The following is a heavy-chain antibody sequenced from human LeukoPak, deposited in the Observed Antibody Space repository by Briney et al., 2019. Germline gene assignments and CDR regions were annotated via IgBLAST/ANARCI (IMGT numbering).Heavy chain of an antibody. V-gene: IGHV3-23*01. CDR2: ITYSGGST. Sequence: PGGSLRLSCAASRFTFSSSAMSWVRQAPGEGLEWVSGITYSGGSTYYADSVKGRFTISRDNSKNTLYLQMNSLRAEDTAAYYCAKGGSGNFPFDYWGQGTLVTVSS. CDR3: AKGGSGNFPFDY. D-gene: IGHD1-26*01. J-gene: IGHJ4*02. CDR1: RFTFSSSA.